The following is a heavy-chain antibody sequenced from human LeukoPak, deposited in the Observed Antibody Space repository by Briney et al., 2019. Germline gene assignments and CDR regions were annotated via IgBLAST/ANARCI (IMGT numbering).Heavy chain of an antibody. D-gene: IGHD3-22*01. CDR3: AREDYDSSGYDY. CDR2: ITATSSST. Sequence: GGSLRLSCAASGFTFSAYAMHWVRQAPGKGLEWVSAITATSSSTHDADSVQGRFTISRDNSKNTLYLQMNSLRAEDTAVYYCAREDYDSSGYDYWGQGTLVTVSS. J-gene: IGHJ4*02. V-gene: IGHV3-23*01. CDR1: GFTFSAYA.